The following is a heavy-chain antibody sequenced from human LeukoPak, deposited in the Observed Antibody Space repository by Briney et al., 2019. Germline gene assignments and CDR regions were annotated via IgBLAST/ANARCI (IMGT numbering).Heavy chain of an antibody. D-gene: IGHD4-17*01. V-gene: IGHV1-2*02. CDR2: INPNSGGT. J-gene: IGHJ4*02. CDR1: GYTFTGYY. Sequence: GASVTVSCKASGYTFTGYYMHWVRQAPGQGLEWMGWINPNSGGTNYAQKFQGRVTMTRDTSISTAYMELSRLRSDDTAVYYCAREIVGDYDVKYFDYWGQGTLVTVSS. CDR3: AREIVGDYDVKYFDY.